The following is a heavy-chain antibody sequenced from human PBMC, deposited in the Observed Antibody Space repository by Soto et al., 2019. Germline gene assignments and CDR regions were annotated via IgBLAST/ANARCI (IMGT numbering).Heavy chain of an antibody. CDR2: IYHSGST. V-gene: IGHV4-4*02. CDR1: GGSISSSNW. J-gene: IGHJ4*02. D-gene: IGHD3-22*01. Sequence: SETLSLTCAVSGGSISSSNWWSWVRQPPGKGLEWIGEIYHSGSTNYNPSLKSRVTISVDKSKNQFSLKLSSVTAADTAVYYCARGYYDSSGYYYPPAHYFDYWGQGTLVTVSS. CDR3: ARGYYDSSGYYYPPAHYFDY.